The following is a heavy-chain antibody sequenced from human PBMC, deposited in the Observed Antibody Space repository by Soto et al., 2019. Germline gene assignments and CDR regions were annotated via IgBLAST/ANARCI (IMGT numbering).Heavy chain of an antibody. Sequence: GGSLRLSCAASGFTFSSYSMNWVRQAPGKGLEWVSSISSSSSYIYYGDSVKGRFTISRDNAKNSLYLQMNSLRAEDTATYYCARVHYYDSSGFYLWGQGTRVTV. V-gene: IGHV3-21*01. D-gene: IGHD3-22*01. CDR3: ARVHYYDSSGFYL. CDR1: GFTFSSYS. J-gene: IGHJ4*02. CDR2: ISSSSSYI.